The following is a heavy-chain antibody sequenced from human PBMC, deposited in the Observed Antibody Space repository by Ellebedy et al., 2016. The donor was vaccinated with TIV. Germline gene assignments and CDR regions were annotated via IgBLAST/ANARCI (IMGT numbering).Heavy chain of an antibody. CDR3: ARGDSSSSRVYY. Sequence: LRLSCTVSGGSISSGHSYWSWIRQPPGKGLEWIGYIYYSGSTYYNPSLKSRVTLSRDTSKNQFSLNLSSVTAADTAVYYCARGDSSSSRVYYWGQGTLVTVSS. J-gene: IGHJ4*02. CDR1: GGSISSGHSY. CDR2: IYYSGST. V-gene: IGHV4-30-4*01. D-gene: IGHD6-6*01.